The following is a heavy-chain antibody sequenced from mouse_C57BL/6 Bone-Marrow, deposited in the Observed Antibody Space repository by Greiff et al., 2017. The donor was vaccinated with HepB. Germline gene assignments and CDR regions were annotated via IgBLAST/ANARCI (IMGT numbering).Heavy chain of an antibody. D-gene: IGHD1-1*01. CDR1: GFTFSDYY. V-gene: IGHV5-12*01. J-gene: IGHJ1*03. Sequence: EVKVEESGGGLVQPGGSLKLSCAASGFTFSDYYMYWVRQTPEKRLEWVAYISNGGGSTYYPDTVKGRFTISRDNAKNTLYLQMSRLKSEDTAMYYCARHGGYGSSYWYFDVWGTGTTVTVSS. CDR2: ISNGGGST. CDR3: ARHGGYGSSYWYFDV.